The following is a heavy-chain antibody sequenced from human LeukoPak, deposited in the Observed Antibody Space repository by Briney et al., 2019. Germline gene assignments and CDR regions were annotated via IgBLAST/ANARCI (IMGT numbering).Heavy chain of an antibody. J-gene: IGHJ5*02. D-gene: IGHD3-22*01. CDR2: IYYSGST. V-gene: IGHV4-31*03. CDR1: GGSISSGGYY. CDR3: ARATYYYDSSGSSGNWFDP. Sequence: SETLSLTCTVSGGSISSGGYYWSWIRQHPGKGLEWIVYIYYSGSTYYNPSLKSRFTISVDTSKNQFSLKLRSVTAADTAVYYCARATYYYDSSGSSGNWFDPWGQGTLVTVSS.